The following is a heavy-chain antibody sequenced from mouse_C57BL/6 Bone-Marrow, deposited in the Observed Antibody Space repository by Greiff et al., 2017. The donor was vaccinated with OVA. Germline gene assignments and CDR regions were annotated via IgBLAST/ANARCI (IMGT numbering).Heavy chain of an antibody. V-gene: IGHV1-54*01. CDR1: GYAFTNYL. CDR2: INPGSGGT. CDR3: ARSPWFAY. J-gene: IGHJ3*01. Sequence: LEESGAELVRPGTSVKVSCKASGYAFTNYLIEWVKQRPGQGLEWIGVINPGSGGTNYNEKFKGKATLTADKSSSTAYMQLSSLTSEDSAVYFCARSPWFAYWGQGTLVTVSA.